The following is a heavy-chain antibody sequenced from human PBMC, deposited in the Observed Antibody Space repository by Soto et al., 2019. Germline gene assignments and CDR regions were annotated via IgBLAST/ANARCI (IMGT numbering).Heavy chain of an antibody. CDR3: ARASVIAAAGTDYYYGMDV. D-gene: IGHD6-13*01. CDR1: GGSVSSGSYY. V-gene: IGHV4-61*01. Sequence: SLTCTVSGGSVSSGSYYWSWIRQPPGKGLEWIGYIYYSGSTNYNPSLKSRVTISVDTSKNQFSLKLSSVTAADTAVYYCARASVIAAAGTDYYYGMDVWGQGTTVTVSS. J-gene: IGHJ6*02. CDR2: IYYSGST.